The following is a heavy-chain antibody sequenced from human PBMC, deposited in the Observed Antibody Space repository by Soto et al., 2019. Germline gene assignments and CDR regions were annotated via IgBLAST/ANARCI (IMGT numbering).Heavy chain of an antibody. CDR3: ARHEYVLRYFDWLPNWFDP. J-gene: IGHJ5*02. D-gene: IGHD3-9*01. Sequence: QLQLQESGPGLVKPSETLSLTCTVSGGSISSSSYYWGWIRQPPGKGLEWIGSIYYSGSTYYNPSLKSRVTISVDTSKNQFSLKLSSVTAADTAVYYCARHEYVLRYFDWLPNWFDPWGQGTLVTVSS. CDR2: IYYSGST. V-gene: IGHV4-39*01. CDR1: GGSISSSSYY.